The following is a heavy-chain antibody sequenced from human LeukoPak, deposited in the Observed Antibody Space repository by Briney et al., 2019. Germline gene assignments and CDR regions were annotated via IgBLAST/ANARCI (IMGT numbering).Heavy chain of an antibody. D-gene: IGHD3-10*01. J-gene: IGHJ4*02. Sequence: GGSLRLSCAASGFTFSSSAMSWVRQAPGKGLEWVSTISGSGDRTYYAESVKGRFAISRDNSKNTLFLHMNSLRAGGTAVYSCAKGYYGSGSYGWFDYWGQGTLVTVSS. V-gene: IGHV3-23*01. CDR1: GFTFSSSA. CDR2: ISGSGDRT. CDR3: AKGYYGSGSYGWFDY.